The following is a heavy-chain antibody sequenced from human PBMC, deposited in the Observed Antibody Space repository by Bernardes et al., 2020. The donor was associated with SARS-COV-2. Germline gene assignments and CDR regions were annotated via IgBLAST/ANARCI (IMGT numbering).Heavy chain of an antibody. CDR2: ISSAGGTT. V-gene: IGHV3-23*01. D-gene: IGHD3-9*01. CDR3: AGSNYKILTRYYNLDY. J-gene: IGHJ4*02. CDR1: GFTFSSYS. Sequence: GGSLRLSCTASGFTFSSYSLTWVRQAPGKGLEWVSCISSAGGTTYYADSVKGRFTISRDNSKNTLYLQMNSLRAEDTAIYYCAGSNYKILTRYYNLDYWGQGTLVAVSS.